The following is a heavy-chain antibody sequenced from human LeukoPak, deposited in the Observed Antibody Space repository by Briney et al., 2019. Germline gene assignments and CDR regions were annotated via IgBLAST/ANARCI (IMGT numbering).Heavy chain of an antibody. D-gene: IGHD6-6*01. V-gene: IGHV4-39*07. CDR1: GGSISNSGYY. J-gene: IGHJ4*02. Sequence: KPSETLSLTCAVSGGSISNSGYYWAWIRQPPGKGLEYIGNIHYSDSALYNPSLQSRATILVDTSKNQFSLKLSSVTAADTAVYYCARLGDSSSRLYYFDYWGQGTLVTVSS. CDR2: IHYSDSA. CDR3: ARLGDSSSRLYYFDY.